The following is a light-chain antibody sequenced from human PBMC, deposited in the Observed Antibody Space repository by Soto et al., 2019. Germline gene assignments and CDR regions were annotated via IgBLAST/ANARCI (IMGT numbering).Light chain of an antibody. V-gene: IGLV2-14*01. CDR1: SSDVGLYDY. CDR2: AVS. CDR3: SSSTSDSSYV. J-gene: IGLJ1*01. Sequence: QSALTQPASLPVSPGQSITISCTGTSSDVGLYDYVSWYQQHPGKAPQLMIYAVSNRPSGVSNRFSASKSGNTASLFISGLQAEDEADYYCSSSTSDSSYVFGSGTKVNVL.